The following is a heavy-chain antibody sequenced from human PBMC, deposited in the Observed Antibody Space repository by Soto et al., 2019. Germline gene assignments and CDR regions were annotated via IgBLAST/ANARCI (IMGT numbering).Heavy chain of an antibody. V-gene: IGHV4-59*01. CDR3: ARAEAGATASSFDP. J-gene: IGHJ5*02. CDR1: GGSISSYY. CDR2: IYYSGST. Sequence: SETLSLTCTVSGGSISSYYWSWIRQPPGKGLEWIGYIYYSGSTNYNPSLKSRVTISVDTSKNQFSLKLSSVTAEDTAVYYCARAEAGATASSFDPWGQGTLVTVSS. D-gene: IGHD5-12*01.